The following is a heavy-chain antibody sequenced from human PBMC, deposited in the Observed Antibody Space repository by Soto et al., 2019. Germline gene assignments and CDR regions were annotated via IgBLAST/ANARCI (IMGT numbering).Heavy chain of an antibody. V-gene: IGHV1-69*13. CDR3: ARGTDTAMVGSVDY. CDR2: IIPIFGTA. Sequence: GASVKVSCKASGGTFSSYAISWVRHAPGQGLEWMGGIIPIFGTANYAQKFQGRATITADESTSTAYMELSSLRSEDTAVYYCARGTDTAMVGSVDYWGQGTLVTVSS. J-gene: IGHJ4*02. CDR1: GGTFSSYA. D-gene: IGHD5-18*01.